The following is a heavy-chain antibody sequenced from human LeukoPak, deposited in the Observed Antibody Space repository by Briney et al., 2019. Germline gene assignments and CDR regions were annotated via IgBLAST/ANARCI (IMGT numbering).Heavy chain of an antibody. Sequence: ASVKVSCKASGYTFTSYYMHWVRQAPGQGLEWMGIINPSGGSTSYAQKFQGRVTMTRDTSTSTVYMELRSLRSDDTAVYYCARLLGATMTMNDYWGQGTLVTVSS. D-gene: IGHD1-26*01. V-gene: IGHV1-46*01. CDR3: ARLLGATMTMNDY. J-gene: IGHJ4*02. CDR2: INPSGGST. CDR1: GYTFTSYY.